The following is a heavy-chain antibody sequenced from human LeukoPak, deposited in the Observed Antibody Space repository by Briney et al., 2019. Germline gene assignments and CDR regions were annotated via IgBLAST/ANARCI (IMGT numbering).Heavy chain of an antibody. Sequence: ASVKVSCKASGYTFTGYYMHWVRQAPGRGLEWMGWINPNSGGTNYAQKFQGRVTMTRDTSISTAYMELSGLRSDDTAVYYCARDRRIAVAGTGMDYWGQGTLVTVSS. CDR1: GYTFTGYY. J-gene: IGHJ4*02. CDR3: ARDRRIAVAGTGMDY. V-gene: IGHV1-2*02. CDR2: INPNSGGT. D-gene: IGHD6-19*01.